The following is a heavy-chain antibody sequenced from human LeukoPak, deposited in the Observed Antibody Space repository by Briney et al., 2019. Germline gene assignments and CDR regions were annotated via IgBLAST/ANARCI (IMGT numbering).Heavy chain of an antibody. CDR3: TRMRVGATEVDY. J-gene: IGHJ4*02. Sequence: GGSLRLSCTASGFTFGDYAMSWVRQAPGKGLEWVGFIRSKAYGGTTEYAASVKGRSTISRDDSKSIAYLQMNSLKTEDTAVYYCTRMRVGATEVDYWGQGTLVTVSS. D-gene: IGHD1-26*01. CDR1: GFTFGDYA. V-gene: IGHV3-49*04. CDR2: IRSKAYGGTT.